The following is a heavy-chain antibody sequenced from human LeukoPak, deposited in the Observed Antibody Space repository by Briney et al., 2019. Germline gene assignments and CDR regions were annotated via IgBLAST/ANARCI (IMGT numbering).Heavy chain of an antibody. CDR1: GFTFSSYA. V-gene: IGHV3-23*01. J-gene: IGHJ6*02. Sequence: PGGSLRLSCAASGFTFSSYAMSWVRQAPGKGLEWVSAISGSGGSTYYADSVKGRFIISRDNSKNTLYLQMNSLRDADTAVYYCAKVLGGFLEWLDYYYWMDVWGQGTTVTVSS. CDR3: AKVLGGFLEWLDYYYWMDV. D-gene: IGHD3-3*01. CDR2: ISGSGGST.